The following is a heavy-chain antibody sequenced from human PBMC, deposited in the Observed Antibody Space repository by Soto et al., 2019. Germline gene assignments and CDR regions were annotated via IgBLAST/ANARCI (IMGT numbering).Heavy chain of an antibody. J-gene: IGHJ4*02. V-gene: IGHV3-30-3*01. D-gene: IGHD4-17*01. CDR2: ISYDGSNK. Sequence: PGGSLRLSCAGSGFPFSRYAMHWVRQAPGKGLEWVAVISYDGSNKYYADSVKGRFTISRDNSKNTLYLQMNSLRAEDTAVYYCARGDYYYDYWGQGTLVTVSS. CDR1: GFPFSRYA. CDR3: ARGDYYYDY.